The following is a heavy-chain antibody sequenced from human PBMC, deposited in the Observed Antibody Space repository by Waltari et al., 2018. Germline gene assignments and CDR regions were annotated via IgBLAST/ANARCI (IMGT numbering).Heavy chain of an antibody. CDR1: GYSFTSYW. V-gene: IGHV5-51*03. Sequence: EVQLVQSGAEVKKPGESLKISCKGSGYSFTSYWIGWCRHLPGKGLAWMGIIYPGDSETSYSPSFQGQVTISADKSISTAYLQWSSLKASDTAMYYCASPAPERETGGIDIWGQGTMVTVSS. CDR2: IYPGDSET. D-gene: IGHD3-16*01. J-gene: IGHJ3*02. CDR3: ASPAPERETGGIDI.